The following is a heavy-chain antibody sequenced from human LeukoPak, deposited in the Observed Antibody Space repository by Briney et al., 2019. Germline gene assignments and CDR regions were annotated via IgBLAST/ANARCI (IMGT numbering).Heavy chain of an antibody. D-gene: IGHD6-13*01. CDR3: AKDGSGYSSSWDYFDY. CDR1: GFTFDDYA. Sequence: GGSLRLSCAASGFTFDDYAMHWVRQAPGKGLKWVSGISWNSGSIGYADSVKGRFTISRDNAKNSLYLQMNSLRAEDTALYYCAKDGSGYSSSWDYFDYWGQGTLVTVSS. V-gene: IGHV3-9*01. J-gene: IGHJ4*02. CDR2: ISWNSGSI.